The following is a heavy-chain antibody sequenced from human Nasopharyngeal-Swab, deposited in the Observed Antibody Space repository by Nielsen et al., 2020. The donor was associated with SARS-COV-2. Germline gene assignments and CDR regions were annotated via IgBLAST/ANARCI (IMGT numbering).Heavy chain of an antibody. CDR3: ASSGYYYDSSGLEGWFDP. Sequence: GGSLRLSCAASGFTFSSYGMHWVRKAPGKGLEWVAVIWYDGSNKYYADSVKGRFTISRDNSKNTLYLQMNSLRAEDTAVYYCASSGYYYDSSGLEGWFDPWGQGTLVTVSS. V-gene: IGHV3-33*01. CDR2: IWYDGSNK. D-gene: IGHD3-22*01. CDR1: GFTFSSYG. J-gene: IGHJ5*02.